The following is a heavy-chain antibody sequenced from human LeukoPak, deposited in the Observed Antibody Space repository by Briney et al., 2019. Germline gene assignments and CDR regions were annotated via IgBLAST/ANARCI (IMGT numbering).Heavy chain of an antibody. Sequence: ASVKVSCKASGYTFTSYGISWVRQAPGQGLEWMGWISAYNGNTNYAQKLQGRVTMTTDTSTSTAYMELRSLRSDDTAVYYCARDRPKGVGIAPFDYWGQGTLVTVSS. CDR1: GYTFTSYG. J-gene: IGHJ4*02. V-gene: IGHV1-18*01. D-gene: IGHD6-13*01. CDR2: ISAYNGNT. CDR3: ARDRPKGVGIAPFDY.